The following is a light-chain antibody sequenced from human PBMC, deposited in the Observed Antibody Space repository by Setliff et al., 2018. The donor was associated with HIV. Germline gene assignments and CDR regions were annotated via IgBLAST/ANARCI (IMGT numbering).Light chain of an antibody. V-gene: IGLV2-8*01. Sequence: ALTQPPSASGSPGQSVTISCTGTSSDVGGYNYVSWYQQHPGKAPKLMIYEVSKRPSGVPDRFSGSKSGNTASLTVSGLQAEDEADYYCSSYAGSNNPYVFGTGTKVTV. CDR2: EVS. CDR1: SSDVGGYNY. J-gene: IGLJ1*01. CDR3: SSYAGSNNPYV.